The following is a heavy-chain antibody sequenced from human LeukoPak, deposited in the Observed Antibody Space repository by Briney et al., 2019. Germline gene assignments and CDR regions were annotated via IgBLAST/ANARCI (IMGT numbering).Heavy chain of an antibody. CDR3: AREFMRVTAFDI. V-gene: IGHV1-2*02. CDR2: INPHRGGT. J-gene: IGHJ3*02. D-gene: IGHD2-21*02. CDR1: GYTFSDNY. Sequence: ASVKVSCKASGYTFSDNYIHWVRHAPGQRLEWMGWINPHRGGTNYGENFQGRVTLTRDTSISTAYMDLSGLISDDTAVYYCAREFMRVTAFDIWGQGTMVTVSS.